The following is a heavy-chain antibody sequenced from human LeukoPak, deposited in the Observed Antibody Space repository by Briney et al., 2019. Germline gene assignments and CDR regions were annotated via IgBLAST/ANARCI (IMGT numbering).Heavy chain of an antibody. CDR3: ARSTVTTVCGMDV. V-gene: IGHV3-66*01. Sequence: GGSVRLSCAASGFTVKSRYMRWVRQAPGKGGEGGSVIYSGGSTYYWDSVEGRFTISRENSKNTVDLEKKRLRAEATAVYYCARSTVTTVCGMDVCGQGTTVTLSS. D-gene: IGHD4-17*01. J-gene: IGHJ6*02. CDR1: GFTVKSRY. CDR2: IYSGGST.